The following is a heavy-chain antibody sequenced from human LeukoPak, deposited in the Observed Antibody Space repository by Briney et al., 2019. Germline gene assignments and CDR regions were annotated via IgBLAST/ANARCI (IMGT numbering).Heavy chain of an antibody. V-gene: IGHV4-59*08. CDR2: IFYSGST. Sequence: PSETLSLTCTVSGGSISRYYWSWIRQPPGKGLEWIWDIFYSGSTNYNPSLKSRVTISVDTSKNQFSLKLSSVTAADTAVYYCARRGDRGWFSSWYFDLWGRGTLVTVSS. D-gene: IGHD6-19*01. CDR1: GGSISRYY. J-gene: IGHJ2*01. CDR3: ARRGDRGWFSSWYFDL.